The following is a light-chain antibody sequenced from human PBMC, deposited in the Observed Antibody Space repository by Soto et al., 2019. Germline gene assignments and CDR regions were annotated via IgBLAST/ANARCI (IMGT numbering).Light chain of an antibody. CDR3: QQYGSSPPT. CDR1: QSVSSS. Sequence: EIVMTQSPATLSVSPGERATLSCRASQSVSSSLAWYQQKPGQAPRLLIYDASTRATGIPARFSGSGSGTEFTLTISSLQSEDFAVYYCQQYGSSPPTFGPGTKVDIK. J-gene: IGKJ3*01. CDR2: DAS. V-gene: IGKV3-15*01.